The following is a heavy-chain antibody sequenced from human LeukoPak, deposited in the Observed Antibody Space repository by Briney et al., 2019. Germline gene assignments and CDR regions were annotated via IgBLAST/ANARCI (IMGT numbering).Heavy chain of an antibody. J-gene: IGHJ4*02. CDR3: ARVSAVVTGTGSFDY. CDR2: ISAYNGNT. D-gene: IGHD4-23*01. Sequence: ASVKVSCKASGYTFTSYGISWVRQAPGQGLECMGWISAYNGNTNYAQKLQGRVTMTTDTSTSTAYMELRSLRSDDTAVYYCARVSAVVTGTGSFDYWGQGTLVTVYS. CDR1: GYTFTSYG. V-gene: IGHV1-18*01.